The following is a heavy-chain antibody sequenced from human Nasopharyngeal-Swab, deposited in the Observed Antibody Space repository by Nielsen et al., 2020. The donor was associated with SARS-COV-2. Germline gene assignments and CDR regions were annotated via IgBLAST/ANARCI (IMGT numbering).Heavy chain of an antibody. CDR1: GFTVCSDV. J-gene: IGHJ4*02. D-gene: IGHD1-26*01. Sequence: GESLKISWVASGFTVCSDVVSWGRQAPGKGLEWVSLLKSGGGTFYADSVRGRFTISRDNSRNTVYLQMNSLRAEDTAVYYCARVRQSGAYFPFDSWGLGTLVTVSS. CDR2: LKSGGGT. CDR3: ARVRQSGAYFPFDS. V-gene: IGHV3-53*01.